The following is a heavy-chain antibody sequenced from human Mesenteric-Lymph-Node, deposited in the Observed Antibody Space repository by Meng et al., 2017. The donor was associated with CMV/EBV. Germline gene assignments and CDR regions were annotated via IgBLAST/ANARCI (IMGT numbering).Heavy chain of an antibody. CDR3: ARVPRGQTGAYDY. CDR2: IIGSGTST. V-gene: IGHV3-23*01. Sequence: LSLTCAASGFTFSSYAMSWVRQAPGKGLEWVSGIIGSGTSTFYADSVKGRFTISRDNSRNTLYLQMNSLRAEDTAVHYCARVPRGQTGAYDYWGQGTLVTVSS. CDR1: GFTFSSYA. D-gene: IGHD3-10*01. J-gene: IGHJ4*02.